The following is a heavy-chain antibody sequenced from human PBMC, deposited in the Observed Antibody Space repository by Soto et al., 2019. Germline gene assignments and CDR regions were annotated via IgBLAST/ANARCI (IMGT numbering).Heavy chain of an antibody. CDR2: INHSGST. D-gene: IGHD3-16*01. CDR1: GGSFSGYY. CDR3: ARCPTSRFTFGGVPKVFDY. Sequence: SETLSLTCAVYGGSFSGYYWSWIRQPPGKGLEWIGEINHSGSTNYNPSLKSRVTISVDTSKNQFSLKLSSVTAADTAVYYCARCPTSRFTFGGVPKVFDYWGQGTLVTVSS. J-gene: IGHJ4*02. V-gene: IGHV4-34*01.